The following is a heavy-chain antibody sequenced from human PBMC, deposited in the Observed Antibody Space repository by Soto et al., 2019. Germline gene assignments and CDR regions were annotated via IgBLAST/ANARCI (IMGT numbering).Heavy chain of an antibody. J-gene: IGHJ4*02. CDR3: VRDIR. V-gene: IGHV3-74*01. CDR2: INSDGTTT. CDR1: GFTFNNFW. Sequence: EVQLVESGGGLVQPGGSLRLSCAASGFTFNNFWMYWVRQTPEKGLVWVSGINSDGTTTIYAGSVKGRFTISRDNAKNTLYLQMNSLTVEDTAIYYCVRDIRWGQGTLVTVSS.